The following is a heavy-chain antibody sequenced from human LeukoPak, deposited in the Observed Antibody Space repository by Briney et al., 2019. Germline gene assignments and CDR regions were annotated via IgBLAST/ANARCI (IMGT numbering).Heavy chain of an antibody. V-gene: IGHV4-39*07. D-gene: IGHD2-2*01. CDR2: IYYSGST. CDR1: GGSISSSTHY. Sequence: SETLSLMCTVSGGSISSSTHYWARIRQPPGKGLEWIGSIYYSGSTYYNPSLKNRVTISVDRSKNQFSLNLNSVTAADTAVYYTARYGLLGLSEINAFDIWGQGTMVTVSS. J-gene: IGHJ3*02. CDR3: ARYGLLGLSEINAFDI.